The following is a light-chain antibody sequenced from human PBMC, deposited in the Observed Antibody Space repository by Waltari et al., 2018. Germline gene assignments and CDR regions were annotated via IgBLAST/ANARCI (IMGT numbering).Light chain of an antibody. J-gene: IGLJ2*01. CDR3: CSYAGGYDI. CDR1: SSDVGGYNY. Sequence: QSALTQPRSVSRSPGQSVTISCAGTSSDVGGYNYVSWYQQHPGRAPKLMIYDVTKRPSGVPDRFSGSKSGNTASLTISGLQADDEAHYYCCSYAGGYDIFGGGTKLTVL. V-gene: IGLV2-11*01. CDR2: DVT.